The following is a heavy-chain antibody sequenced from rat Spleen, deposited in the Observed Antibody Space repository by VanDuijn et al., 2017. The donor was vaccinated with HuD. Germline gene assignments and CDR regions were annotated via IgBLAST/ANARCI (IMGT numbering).Heavy chain of an antibody. V-gene: IGHV2S30*01. D-gene: IGHD4-1*01. CDR1: GFSLTDYS. CDR2: MRYDGDT. J-gene: IGHJ3*01. Sequence: QVQLKESGPGLVQPSQTLSLTCTVSGFSLTDYSVHWVRQPPGKGLEWMGRMRYDGDTYYNSALKSRLSISRDTSKSQVFLKLNILQTEDTAIYYCTRGTGAYWGQGTLVTVSS. CDR3: TRGTGAY.